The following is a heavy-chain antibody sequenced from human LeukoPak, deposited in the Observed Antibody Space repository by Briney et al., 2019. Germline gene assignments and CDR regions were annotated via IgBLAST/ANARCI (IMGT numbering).Heavy chain of an antibody. CDR2: IHYRGTT. Sequence: PSETLSLTCTVSGGSIRSGDYYWTWIRQPPGQGLEWIWYIHYRGTTYYNPSLQSRLTISVDTSKSQFSLKLSSVTAADTAVYYCVRYSASARWFDPWGQGTLVTVSS. V-gene: IGHV4-30-4*01. D-gene: IGHD5-18*01. J-gene: IGHJ5*02. CDR3: VRYSASARWFDP. CDR1: GGSIRSGDYY.